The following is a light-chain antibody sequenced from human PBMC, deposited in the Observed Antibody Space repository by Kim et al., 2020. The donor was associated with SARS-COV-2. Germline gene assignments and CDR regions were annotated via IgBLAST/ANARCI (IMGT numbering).Light chain of an antibody. CDR1: QSVSNN. CDR2: DAS. CDR3: QQYNNWPRLT. Sequence: EIVMTQSPATLSVSPGERATLSCRASQSVSNNLAWYQQKPGQAPRLLMYDASTRATGIPARFSGSGSGSEFTLTISSLQAEDFVVYYCQQYNNWPRLTFGGGTKVDIK. J-gene: IGKJ4*01. V-gene: IGKV3-15*01.